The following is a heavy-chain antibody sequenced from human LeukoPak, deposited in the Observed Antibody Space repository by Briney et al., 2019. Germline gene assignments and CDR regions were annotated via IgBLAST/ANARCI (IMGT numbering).Heavy chain of an antibody. Sequence: GVSLRLSYAASGFSFDVYALHWVRQAPGKGLEWVSHISWDGGSTYCADSVKGRFTISRDNSKNALYLQMNSLRAEDTALYYCAATYYDYVWGSLDYWGQGTLVSVSS. D-gene: IGHD3-16*01. CDR2: ISWDGGST. CDR1: GFSFDVYA. J-gene: IGHJ4*02. V-gene: IGHV3-43D*04. CDR3: AATYYDYVWGSLDY.